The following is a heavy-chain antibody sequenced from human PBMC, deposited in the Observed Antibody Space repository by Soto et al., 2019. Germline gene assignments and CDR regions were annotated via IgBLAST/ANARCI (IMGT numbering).Heavy chain of an antibody. Sequence: PSETLSLTCTVSGGSISSSDYYWGWIRQPPGKGLEWIGSIHYSGTTYYNPSLKSRVTVSVDTFNNQFSLKLTSVTATDTAVYYCARRGSASYWIDYWGQGALVTVS. CDR2: IHYSGTT. CDR1: GGSISSSDYY. J-gene: IGHJ4*02. V-gene: IGHV4-39*01. D-gene: IGHD3-10*01. CDR3: ARRGSASYWIDY.